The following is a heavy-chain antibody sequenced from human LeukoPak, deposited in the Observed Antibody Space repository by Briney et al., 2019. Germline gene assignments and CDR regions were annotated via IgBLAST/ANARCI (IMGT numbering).Heavy chain of an antibody. CDR2: ISTSSSYI. J-gene: IGHJ4*02. V-gene: IGHV3-21*04. CDR1: GFSFSSYS. D-gene: IGHD4-17*01. CDR3: AKGPYGDPIHYFDY. Sequence: GGSLRLSCAASGFSFSSYSMNWVRQAPGKGLEWVSSISTSSSYIYYADSVKGRFTISRDNSKDTLYLQMNSLRAEDTAIYYCAKGPYGDPIHYFDYWGQGTLVTVSS.